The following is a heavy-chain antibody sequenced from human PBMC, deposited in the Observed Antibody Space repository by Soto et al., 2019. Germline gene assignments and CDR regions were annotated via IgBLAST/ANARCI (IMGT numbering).Heavy chain of an antibody. CDR2: IIPIFGTA. CDR1: GGTFSSYA. V-gene: IGHV1-69*06. Sequence: EASVKVSCKASGGTFSSYAISWVRQAPGQGLEWMGGIIPIFGTANYAQKFQGRVTITADKSTSTAYMELSSLRSEDTAVYYCARDPALELHYRNWFDPWGQGTLVSVSS. J-gene: IGHJ5*02. D-gene: IGHD1-7*01. CDR3: ARDPALELHYRNWFDP.